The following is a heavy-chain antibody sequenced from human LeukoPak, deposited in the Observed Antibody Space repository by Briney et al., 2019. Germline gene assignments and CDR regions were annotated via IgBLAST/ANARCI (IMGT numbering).Heavy chain of an antibody. CDR1: GFTFSTSD. CDR2: IGTGGSK. V-gene: IGHV3-23*01. CDR3: AKEIYGDSTGGRFQH. Sequence: GGSLRLSCAASGFTFSTSDMHWVRQVTGKGLEWVSAIGTGGSKYYADSVKGRFTISRDNSKNTLYLQMNSLRADDTAVYYCAKEIYGDSTGGRFQHWGQGTLVTVSS. J-gene: IGHJ1*01. D-gene: IGHD4-17*01.